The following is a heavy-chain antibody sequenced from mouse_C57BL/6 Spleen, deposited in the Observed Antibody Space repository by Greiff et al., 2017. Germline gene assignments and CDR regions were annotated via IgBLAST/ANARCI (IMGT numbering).Heavy chain of an antibody. CDR1: GYTFTSYW. J-gene: IGHJ1*03. CDR3: AREGGLRPWSFDV. V-gene: IGHV1-69*01. Sequence: QVQLQQPGAELVLPGASVKLSCKASGYTFTSYWMHWVKQRPGQGLEWIGEIDPSDSYTNYNQKFKGESTLTVDKSSSTAYMQLSSLTSEDSAFYYCAREGGLRPWSFDVWGTGTTGTVSS. D-gene: IGHD3-2*02. CDR2: IDPSDSYT.